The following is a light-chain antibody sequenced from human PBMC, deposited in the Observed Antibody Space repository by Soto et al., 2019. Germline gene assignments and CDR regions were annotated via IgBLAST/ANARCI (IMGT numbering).Light chain of an antibody. CDR2: EVT. CDR3: SSYTSSSTYV. CDR1: SSDVGGSNY. Sequence: QSALTQPASVSGSPGQSITISCTGTSSDVGGSNYVSWYQQHPGKAPKLMIFEVTNRPSGVYNRFSGSKSGNTASLTISGLQAEDEADYYCSSYTSSSTYVFGTGTKLTVL. V-gene: IGLV2-14*01. J-gene: IGLJ1*01.